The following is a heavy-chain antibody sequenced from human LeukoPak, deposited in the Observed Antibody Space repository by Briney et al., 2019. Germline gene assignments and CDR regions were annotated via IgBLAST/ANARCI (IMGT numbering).Heavy chain of an antibody. D-gene: IGHD5-24*01. Sequence: SETLSLTCTVSGGSINSYYWNWIRQPPGKGLEWIGYIYRSGSTNYNPSLKSRVTISLDTSKNQFSLKLTSVTAADTAIYYCARVGGMTTINNAAFDIWGQGTMVTVSS. CDR2: IYRSGST. CDR3: ARVGGMTTINNAAFDI. J-gene: IGHJ3*02. CDR1: GGSINSYY. V-gene: IGHV4-59*01.